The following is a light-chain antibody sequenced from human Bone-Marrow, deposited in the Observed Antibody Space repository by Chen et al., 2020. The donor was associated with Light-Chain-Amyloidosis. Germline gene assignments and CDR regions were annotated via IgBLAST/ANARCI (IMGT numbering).Light chain of an antibody. V-gene: IGLV6-57*01. CDR1: SGSIATTY. CDR3: QSYQGSSQGV. J-gene: IGLJ3*02. CDR2: EDD. Sequence: NFMLTQPHSVSESPGKTVIIFFTRSSGSIATTYVQWYQQRPGSSPTTVIYEDDQRPSGFPDRFSGCSNRSTNAASLTIAGLKTEDEADYYCQSYQGSSQGVFGGGTKRTVL.